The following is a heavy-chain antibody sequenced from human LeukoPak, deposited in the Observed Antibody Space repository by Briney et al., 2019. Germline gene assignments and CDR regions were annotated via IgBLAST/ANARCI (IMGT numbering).Heavy chain of an antibody. CDR2: ISGSGGST. J-gene: IGHJ3*02. V-gene: IGHV3-23*01. CDR1: GFPFSRHA. D-gene: IGHD3-10*01. CDR3: AKSGFTMVLDAFDI. Sequence: GSLRPSCSASGFPFSRHAMSWVRPAPGKGLEWVSAISGSGGSTYYADSVKGRFTISRDNSKNTLYLQMNSLRAEDTAVYYCAKSGFTMVLDAFDIWGQGTMVTVSS.